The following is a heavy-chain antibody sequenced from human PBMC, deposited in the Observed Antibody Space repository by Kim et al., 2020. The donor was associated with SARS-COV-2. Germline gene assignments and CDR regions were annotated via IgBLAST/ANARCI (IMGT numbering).Heavy chain of an antibody. J-gene: IGHJ6*02. Sequence: GGSLRLSCAASGFTFSSHDMHWVRQATGKGLEWVSGIGADGDTYYLGSVRGRFTISRENVKNSLYLQMNSLTVGDTAVYYCVRDLSGSNYYYGMDVWGQG. V-gene: IGHV3-13*01. CDR2: IGADGDT. CDR1: GFTFSSHD. D-gene: IGHD1-26*01. CDR3: VRDLSGSNYYYGMDV.